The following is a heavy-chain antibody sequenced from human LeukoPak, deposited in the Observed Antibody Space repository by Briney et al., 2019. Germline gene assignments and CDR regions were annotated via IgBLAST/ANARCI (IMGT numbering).Heavy chain of an antibody. CDR2: MSPNSGDT. V-gene: IGHV1-8*02. Sequence: ASVKVSCKASGYTFTSYGISWVRQAPGQGLEWMGWMSPNSGDTGYAQKFQGRVTMTRDTSISTAFMELTSLKSEDTAVYYCVRGPPNWGFDFWGQGALVTVSS. CDR3: VRGPPNWGFDF. J-gene: IGHJ4*02. D-gene: IGHD7-27*01. CDR1: GYTFTSYG.